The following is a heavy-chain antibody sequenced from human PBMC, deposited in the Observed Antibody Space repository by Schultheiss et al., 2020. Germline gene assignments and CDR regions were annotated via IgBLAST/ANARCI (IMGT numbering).Heavy chain of an antibody. CDR3: ASPSNRPVGDVGYYYGMDV. CDR2: ISYDGSNK. V-gene: IGHV3-30-3*01. Sequence: GGSLRLSCAASGFTFSSYAMHWVRQAPGKGLEWVAVISYDGSNKYYADSVKGRFTISRDNSKNTLYLQMNSLRAEDTAVYYCASPSNRPVGDVGYYYGMDVWGQGTTVTVSS. D-gene: IGHD3-16*01. CDR1: GFTFSSYA. J-gene: IGHJ6*02.